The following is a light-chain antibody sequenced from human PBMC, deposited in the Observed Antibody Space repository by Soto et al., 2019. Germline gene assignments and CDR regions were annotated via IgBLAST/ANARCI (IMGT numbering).Light chain of an antibody. CDR1: SSDVGGYNY. CDR3: SSYAVTNIFV. J-gene: IGLJ1*01. Sequence: QSVLTQPPSASGSPGQSVTISCTGTSSDVGGYNYVSWYQQHPGKAPKVIIYEVSKRPSGVPDRFSGSKSGSTASLTVSGPQAEDEADYYCSSYAVTNIFVFGTGTKATVL. V-gene: IGLV2-8*01. CDR2: EVS.